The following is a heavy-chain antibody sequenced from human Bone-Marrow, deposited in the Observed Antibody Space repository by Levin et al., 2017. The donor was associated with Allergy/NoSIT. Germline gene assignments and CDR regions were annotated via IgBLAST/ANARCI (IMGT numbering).Heavy chain of an antibody. CDR1: GFTFSSYN. D-gene: IGHD3-10*01. CDR3: ARGSYSKNYVI. V-gene: IGHV3-48*02. J-gene: IGHJ4*02. Sequence: GESLKISCAASGFTFSSYNMNWVRQAPGKGLEWVSFISSSGSKIYYADSVKGRFTISRDNAKNSLHLQMNSLRDDDTAVYYCARGSYSKNYVIWGQGTLVTVSS. CDR2: ISSSGSKI.